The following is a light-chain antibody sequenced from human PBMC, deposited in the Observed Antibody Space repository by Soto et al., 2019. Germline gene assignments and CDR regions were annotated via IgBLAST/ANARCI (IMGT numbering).Light chain of an antibody. CDR2: AAS. CDR3: VQHNRYPWT. V-gene: IGKV1-17*01. Sequence: DIQMSQSPSSLSASVGDSVIITCRTSQAIRNDLGWYQQRPGKAPNRLIYAASTLQSGVPSRFSGSGSGTEFTLTSSSLQPEHFATYFCVQHNRYPWTFGPGTKVDI. J-gene: IGKJ1*01. CDR1: QAIRND.